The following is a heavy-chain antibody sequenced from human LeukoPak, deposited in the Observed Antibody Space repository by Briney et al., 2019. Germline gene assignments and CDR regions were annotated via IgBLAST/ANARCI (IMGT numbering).Heavy chain of an antibody. D-gene: IGHD6-13*01. CDR2: IYYSGST. V-gene: IGHV4-59*01. CDR3: ARVGDSSSWYYFDY. J-gene: IGHJ4*02. CDR1: GGSISSYY. Sequence: PETLSLTCTVSGGSISSYYWSWIRQPPGKGLEWIGYIYYSGSTHYNPSLKSRVTISVDTSKNQSSLKLSSVTAADTAVYYCARVGDSSSWYYFDYWGQGTLVTVSS.